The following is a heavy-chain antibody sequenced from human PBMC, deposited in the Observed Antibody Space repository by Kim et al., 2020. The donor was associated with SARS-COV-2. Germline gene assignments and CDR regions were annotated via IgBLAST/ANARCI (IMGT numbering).Heavy chain of an antibody. CDR3: ARVGPGGWFDP. CDR1: GGSISSGGYY. CDR2: IYYSGST. D-gene: IGHD1-26*01. V-gene: IGHV4-31*03. J-gene: IGHJ5*02. Sequence: SETLSLTCTVSGGSISSGGYYWSWIRQHPGKGLEWIGYIYYSGSTYYNPSLKSRVTISVDTSKNQFSLKLSSVTAADTAVYYCARVGPGGWFDPWGQGTLVTVSS.